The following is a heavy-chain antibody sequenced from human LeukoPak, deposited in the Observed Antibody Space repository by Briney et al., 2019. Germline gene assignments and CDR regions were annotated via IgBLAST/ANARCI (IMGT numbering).Heavy chain of an antibody. D-gene: IGHD3-3*01. CDR2: ISGSGGRT. J-gene: IGHJ4*02. Sequence: PGGSLRLSCAASGFSFSVYAMSWVCQAPGKGLEWVSSISGSGGRTYYTNSVKGRFTISRENFKNTVYLEMNNLGAEDTALYYCAKGGQDFDFWRFDYWGQGNLVIVSS. V-gene: IGHV3-23*01. CDR3: AKGGQDFDFWRFDY. CDR1: GFSFSVYA.